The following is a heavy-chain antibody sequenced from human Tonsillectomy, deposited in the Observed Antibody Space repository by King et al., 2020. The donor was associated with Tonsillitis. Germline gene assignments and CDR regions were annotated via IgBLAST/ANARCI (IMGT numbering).Heavy chain of an antibody. CDR3: ARTDGYNLFDY. J-gene: IGHJ4*02. Sequence: VQLVESGAEVKKPGESLKISCKGSGYSFTTYWIAWVRQMPGKGLEWMGSIYPGDSDTRYIPSFQGQVTISADKSIRTAYLQWSSLKASDTAMYYCARTDGYNLFDYWGQGTLVTVSS. CDR2: IYPGDSDT. V-gene: IGHV5-51*01. CDR1: GYSFTTYW. D-gene: IGHD5-24*01.